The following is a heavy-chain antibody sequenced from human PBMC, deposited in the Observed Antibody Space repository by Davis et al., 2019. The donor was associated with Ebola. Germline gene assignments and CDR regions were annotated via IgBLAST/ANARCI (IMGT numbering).Heavy chain of an antibody. V-gene: IGHV3-7*01. CDR3: VRADYYGSGSYIGGYYYYGMDV. D-gene: IGHD3-10*01. J-gene: IGHJ6*02. Sequence: GGSLRLSCAASGFTFSSYWMSWVRQAPGKGLEWVANIKQDGSEKYYVDSVKGRFTISRDNAKNSLYLQMNSLRAEDTAVYYCVRADYYGSGSYIGGYYYYGMDVWGQGTTVTVSS. CDR1: GFTFSSYW. CDR2: IKQDGSEK.